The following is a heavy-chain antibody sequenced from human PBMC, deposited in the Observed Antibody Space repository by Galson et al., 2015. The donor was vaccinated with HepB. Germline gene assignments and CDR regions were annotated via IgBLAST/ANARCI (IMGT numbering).Heavy chain of an antibody. J-gene: IGHJ4*02. CDR3: ARQEGDMATIGLDY. CDR1: GYDFFDYY. D-gene: IGHD5-24*01. CDR2: IYPGDSDS. Sequence: QSGAEVKKPGESLRISCEGSGYDFFDYYIAWVRQMPGKGLECMGLIYPGDSDSKYSPSFQGLVTISADKSISTAYLQWSSLKASDTAIYYCARQEGDMATIGLDYWGQGTLVTVSS. V-gene: IGHV5-51*01.